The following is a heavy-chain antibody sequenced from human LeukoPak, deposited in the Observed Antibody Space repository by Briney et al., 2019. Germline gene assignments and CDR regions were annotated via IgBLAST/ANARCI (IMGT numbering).Heavy chain of an antibody. V-gene: IGHV1-3*01. D-gene: IGHD1-26*01. J-gene: IGHJ4*02. Sequence: ASVKVSCKASGYTFTSYAMHWVRQAPGQRLEWMGWINAGNGNTKYSQKFHGRVTITRDTSASTAYMELSSLRSEDTAVYYCARDSPIVGATLGYWGQGTLVTVSS. CDR2: INAGNGNT. CDR3: ARDSPIVGATLGY. CDR1: GYTFTSYA.